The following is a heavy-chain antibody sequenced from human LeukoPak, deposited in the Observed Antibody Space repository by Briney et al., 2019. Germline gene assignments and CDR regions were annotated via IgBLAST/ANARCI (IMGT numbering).Heavy chain of an antibody. D-gene: IGHD5-18*01. J-gene: IGHJ4*02. Sequence: PGGSLRLSCAASGNYWMHWVRQAPGKGLVWVSHINSDGSWTSNADSVKGRFTISRDNSRNTLYLQMSSLRAEDTAVYYCAKLPVDTDAYWGQGTLVTVSS. CDR1: GNYW. CDR2: INSDGSWT. CDR3: AKLPVDTDAY. V-gene: IGHV3-74*01.